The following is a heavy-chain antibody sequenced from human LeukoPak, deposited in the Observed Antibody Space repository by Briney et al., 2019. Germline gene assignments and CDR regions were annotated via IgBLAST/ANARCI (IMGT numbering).Heavy chain of an antibody. J-gene: IGHJ1*01. CDR3: ASTTYITPEYFQH. Sequence: TVKVSCKASGGTFSSYAISWVRQAPGQGLEWMGGIIPIFGTANYAQKFQGRVTITADKSTSTAYMELSSLRSEDTAVYYCASTTYITPEYFQHWGQGTLVTVSS. D-gene: IGHD3-10*01. V-gene: IGHV1-69*06. CDR1: GGTFSSYA. CDR2: IIPIFGTA.